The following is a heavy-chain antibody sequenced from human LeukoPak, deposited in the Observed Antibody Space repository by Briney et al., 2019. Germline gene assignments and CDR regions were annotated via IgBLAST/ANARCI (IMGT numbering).Heavy chain of an antibody. Sequence: ASVKVSCKASGYTFTSYGISWVRQAPGQGLEWMGWISAYNGNTNYAQKLQGRVTITTDTSTSTAHMELRSLRSDDTAVYYCARLRITISGVALIFDYWGQGTLVTVSS. D-gene: IGHD3-3*01. V-gene: IGHV1-18*01. J-gene: IGHJ4*02. CDR1: GYTFTSYG. CDR2: ISAYNGNT. CDR3: ARLRITISGVALIFDY.